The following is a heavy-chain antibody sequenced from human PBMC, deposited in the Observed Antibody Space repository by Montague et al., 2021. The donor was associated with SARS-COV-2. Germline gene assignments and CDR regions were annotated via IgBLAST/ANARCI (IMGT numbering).Heavy chain of an antibody. CDR1: GGSISSGGYY. CDR2: IYYSGST. CDR3: ASARITMIVVVDAFDI. D-gene: IGHD3-22*01. Sequence: TLSLTCTVSGGSISSGGYYWSWIRQHPGKGLEWIGYIYYSGSTYYNPSLKSRVTISADTSKNQFSLKLNSVTAADTAVHYCASARITMIVVVDAFDIWGQGTMVTVSS. V-gene: IGHV4-31*03. J-gene: IGHJ3*02.